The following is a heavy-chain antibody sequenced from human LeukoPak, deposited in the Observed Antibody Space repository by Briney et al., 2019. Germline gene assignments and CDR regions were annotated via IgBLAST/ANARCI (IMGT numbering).Heavy chain of an antibody. CDR2: VSGRDTST. CDR1: GFTFSNYA. V-gene: IGHV3-23*01. Sequence: GASLRLSCAASGFTFSNYALSWVRQAPGKGLEWVSAVSGRDTSTYYTDSVKGRFTISRDNSKNTLYLQMNSLSAEDTAIYYCAKWGDYDVLTGYYDSDYWGQGTLVTVSS. CDR3: AKWGDYDVLTGYYDSDY. D-gene: IGHD3-9*01. J-gene: IGHJ4*02.